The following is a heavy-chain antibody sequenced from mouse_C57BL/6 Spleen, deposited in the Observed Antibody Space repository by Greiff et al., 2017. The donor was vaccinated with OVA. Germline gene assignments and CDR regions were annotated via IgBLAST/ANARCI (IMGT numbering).Heavy chain of an antibody. Sequence: VQLKESGGGLVKPGGSLKLSCAASGFTFSDYGMHWVRQAPEKGLEWVAYISSGSSTIYYADTVKGRFTISRDNAKNTLFLQMTSLRSEDTAMYYCARPYYGNFLYAMDYWGQGTSVTVSS. D-gene: IGHD2-10*01. CDR2: ISSGSSTI. J-gene: IGHJ4*01. CDR1: GFTFSDYG. V-gene: IGHV5-17*01. CDR3: ARPYYGNFLYAMDY.